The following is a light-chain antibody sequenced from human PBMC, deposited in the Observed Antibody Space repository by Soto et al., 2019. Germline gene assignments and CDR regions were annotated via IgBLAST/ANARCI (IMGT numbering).Light chain of an antibody. CDR1: SSDVGGYNY. Sequence: QSVLTQPRSVSGSPGQSVTISCTGTSSDVGGYNYVSWYQQHPGKAPKLMIYDVSKRPSGVPDRFSGSKSGNTASLTISGLQAEGEADYYCCSYAGSYTSRVFGTGTKVTVL. CDR3: CSYAGSYTSRV. J-gene: IGLJ1*01. V-gene: IGLV2-11*01. CDR2: DVS.